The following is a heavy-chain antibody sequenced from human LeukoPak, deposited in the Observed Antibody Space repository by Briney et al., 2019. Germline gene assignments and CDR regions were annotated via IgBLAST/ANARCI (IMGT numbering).Heavy chain of an antibody. CDR1: GGSISDNRYY. V-gene: IGHV4-39*07. CDR3: ARVGDWNDLVY. J-gene: IGHJ4*02. CDR2: ILYSGTT. D-gene: IGHD1-1*01. Sequence: SETLSLTCTVSGGSISDNRYYWGCIRQPPGKGLEWIGYILYSGTTTNYNPSLKSRVTISVDTSKNQFSLKLSSVTAADTAVYYCARVGDWNDLVYWGQGTLVTVSS.